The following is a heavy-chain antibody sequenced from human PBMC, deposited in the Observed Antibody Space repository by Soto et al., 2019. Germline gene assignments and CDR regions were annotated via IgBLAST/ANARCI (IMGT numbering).Heavy chain of an antibody. J-gene: IGHJ5*02. V-gene: IGHV4-39*01. CDR2: IYYSGST. Sequence: SETLSLTCTVSGGSISSSSYYWGWIRQPPGKGLEWIGSIYYSGSTYYNPSLKSRVTISVDTSKNQFSLKLSSVTAADTAVYYCAIQDRIQNCSGGSCYRGSWFDPWGQGTLVTVSS. CDR3: AIQDRIQNCSGGSCYRGSWFDP. D-gene: IGHD2-15*01. CDR1: GGSISSSSYY.